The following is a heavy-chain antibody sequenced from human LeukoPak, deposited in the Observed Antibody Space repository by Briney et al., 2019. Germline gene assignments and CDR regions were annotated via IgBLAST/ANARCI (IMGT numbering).Heavy chain of an antibody. CDR2: IIPIFGTA. Sequence: SVKVSCKASEGTFSSYAISWVRQAPGQGLEWMGRIIPIFGTANYAQKFQGRVTITTDESTSTAYMELSSLRSEDTAVYYCARDHGPYSSSGYDRHHYYFDYRGQGTLVTVSS. V-gene: IGHV1-69*05. D-gene: IGHD6-13*01. J-gene: IGHJ4*02. CDR1: EGTFSSYA. CDR3: ARDHGPYSSSGYDRHHYYFDY.